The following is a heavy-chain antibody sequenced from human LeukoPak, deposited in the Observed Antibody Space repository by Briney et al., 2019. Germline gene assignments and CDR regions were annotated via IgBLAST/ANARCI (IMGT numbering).Heavy chain of an antibody. V-gene: IGHV4-39*01. J-gene: IGHJ6*03. Sequence: SETLSLTCTVSGGSISSSSYYWGWIRQPPGKGLEWIGSIYYSGSTYYNPSLKSRVTISVDTSKNQFSLKLSSVTAADTAVYYCARMRHTIAAAGYQQWYYYYYMDVWGKGTTVTVSS. D-gene: IGHD6-13*01. CDR2: IYYSGST. CDR1: GGSISSSSYY. CDR3: ARMRHTIAAAGYQQWYYYYYMDV.